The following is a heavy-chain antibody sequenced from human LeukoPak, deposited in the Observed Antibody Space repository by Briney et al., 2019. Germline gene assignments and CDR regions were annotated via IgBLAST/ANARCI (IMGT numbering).Heavy chain of an antibody. V-gene: IGHV3-23*01. CDR2: ISGSGGST. CDR1: GFTFSSCS. J-gene: IGHJ4*02. Sequence: GGSLILSCAASGFTFSSCSMNWVRQAPGKGLEWVSAISGSGGSTYYADSVKGRFTISRDNTKNTLYLQMNSLRAEDTAVYYCAKDPYYYDSSGYESDYWGQGTLVTVSS. D-gene: IGHD3-22*01. CDR3: AKDPYYYDSSGYESDY.